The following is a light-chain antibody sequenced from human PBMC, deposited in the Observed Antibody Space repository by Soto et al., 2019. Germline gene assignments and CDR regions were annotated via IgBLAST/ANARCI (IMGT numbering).Light chain of an antibody. CDR2: EVS. CDR3: SSYTSNSTLL. Sequence: QSVLTQPASVSGSPGQSITISCTGTSSDVGAYNYVSWYQQHPDKAPKLMIFEVSDRPSGVSNRFSGSNSGNTASLTISGLQAEDEADYFCSSYTSNSTLLFGGGTKLTFL. V-gene: IGLV2-14*01. CDR1: SSDVGAYNY. J-gene: IGLJ3*02.